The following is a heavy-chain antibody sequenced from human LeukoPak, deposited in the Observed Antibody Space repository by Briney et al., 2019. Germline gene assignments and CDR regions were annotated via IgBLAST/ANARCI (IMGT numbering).Heavy chain of an antibody. CDR3: ARGRVYSSSWLRTPRWFDP. Sequence: SETLSLTCTVSGGSISGYYWSWFRQPAGKGLEWIGRIYASGSINYSPSLQSRVTMSLDTSKNQFSLQLSSVTAADTAVYYCARGRVYSSSWLRTPRWFDPWGQGTLVTVSS. D-gene: IGHD6-13*01. CDR1: GGSISGYY. CDR2: IYASGSI. J-gene: IGHJ5*02. V-gene: IGHV4-4*07.